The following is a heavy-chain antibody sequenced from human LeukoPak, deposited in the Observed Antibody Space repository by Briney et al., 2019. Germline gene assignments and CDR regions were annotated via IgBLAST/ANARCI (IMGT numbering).Heavy chain of an antibody. Sequence: SEALSLTCTVSSGSFRTYYWSWIRQPPGKGLEWIGYIFYNEGTSYNPSLKSRVTISVDTSNNQLSLKVNSVTAADTAMYYCVKSNSRYQPWTLDIWGRGTMVTVSS. CDR3: VKSNSRYQPWTLDI. CDR2: IFYNEGT. CDR1: SGSFRTYY. D-gene: IGHD2-2*01. V-gene: IGHV4-59*03. J-gene: IGHJ3*02.